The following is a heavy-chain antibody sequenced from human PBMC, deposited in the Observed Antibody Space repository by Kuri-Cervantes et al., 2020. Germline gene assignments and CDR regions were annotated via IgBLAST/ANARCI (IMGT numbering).Heavy chain of an antibody. V-gene: IGHV4-59*01. Sequence: SETLSLTCTVSGGSISSYYWSWIRQPPGKGLQWIGYIFYSGYTNYNPSLKSRVTISVDTSKNQFSLKFNSVTAADTAVYYCARGLAPASYFDYWGQGTLVTVSS. CDR2: IFYSGYT. CDR3: ARGLAPASYFDY. J-gene: IGHJ4*02. CDR1: GGSISSYY.